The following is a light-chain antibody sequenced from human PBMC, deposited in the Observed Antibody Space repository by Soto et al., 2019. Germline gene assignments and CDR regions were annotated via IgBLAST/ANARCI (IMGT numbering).Light chain of an antibody. V-gene: IGKV1-17*01. CDR1: QDIRKV. CDR3: QQYNSYTFT. CDR2: AAS. J-gene: IGKJ5*01. Sequence: DIQMTQSPSSLSASVGDSVTISCRASQDIRKVLGWYQQKQGKAPKRXIYAASSLQSGVPSRFSGSGSGTEFTLTISSLQPEDFATYYCQQYNSYTFTFGQGTRLEIK.